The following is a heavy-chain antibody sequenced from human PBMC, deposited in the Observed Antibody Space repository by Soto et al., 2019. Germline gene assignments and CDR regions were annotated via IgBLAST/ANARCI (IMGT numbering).Heavy chain of an antibody. V-gene: IGHV4-31*03. J-gene: IGHJ4*02. CDR1: GSSISSGGYY. CDR2: IYYSGST. CDR3: ARDPSDVGHYFDY. Sequence: SETLSLTCTVSGSSISSGGYYWSWIRQHPGKGLEWIGYIYYSGSTYYNPSLKSRVTISVDTSKNQFSLKLSSVTAADTAVYAFARDPSDVGHYFDYWGQGTVVTVSS.